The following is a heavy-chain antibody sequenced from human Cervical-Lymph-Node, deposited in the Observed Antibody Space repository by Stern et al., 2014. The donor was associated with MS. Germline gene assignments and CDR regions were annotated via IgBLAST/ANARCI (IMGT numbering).Heavy chain of an antibody. J-gene: IGHJ6*02. CDR1: GGSIRSGGFY. CDR2: MYATGGS. V-gene: IGHV4-61*02. CDR3: VRDHDYYGMDV. Sequence: VQLVESGPRLVKPSQTLSLTCTVSGGSIRSGGFYCTWVRQPAGKGPEWIGRMYATGGSTYNPSLQSRATIAVDTSKNPFSLTLGFVTAADTAIYYCVRDHDYYGMDVWGQGTTVTVSS.